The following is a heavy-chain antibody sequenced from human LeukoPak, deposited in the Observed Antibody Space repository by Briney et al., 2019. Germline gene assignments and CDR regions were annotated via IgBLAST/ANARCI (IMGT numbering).Heavy chain of an antibody. CDR1: GYTFTSYG. CDR3: ARHPVGYCSSTSCYADNWFDP. V-gene: IGHV1-18*01. J-gene: IGHJ5*02. CDR2: ISAYNGNT. D-gene: IGHD2-2*01. Sequence: ASVKVSCKASGYTFTSYGISWVRQAPGQGLEWMGWISAYNGNTNYAQKLQGRVTMTTDTSTSTAYMELRSLRSDDTAVYYCARHPVGYCSSTSCYADNWFDPWGQGTLVTVSS.